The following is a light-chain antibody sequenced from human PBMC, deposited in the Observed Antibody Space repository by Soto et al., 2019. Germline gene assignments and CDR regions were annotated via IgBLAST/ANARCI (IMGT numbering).Light chain of an antibody. V-gene: IGKV3-20*01. Sequence: EIVLTQSPGTLSLSPGERATLSCRASQSVSSSYFAWYQQKPGQAPRLLIFGASNRATGIPDSCSGSGSGTDFPRTSRRVEPEDFALYSCQQYDGSPWTFGQGTKVEIK. CDR3: QQYDGSPWT. CDR2: GAS. J-gene: IGKJ1*01. CDR1: QSVSSSY.